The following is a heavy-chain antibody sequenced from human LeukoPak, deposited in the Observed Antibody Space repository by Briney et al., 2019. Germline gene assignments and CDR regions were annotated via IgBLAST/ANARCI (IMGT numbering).Heavy chain of an antibody. CDR1: GYTFTSFG. CDR3: ARGPRNDP. CDR2: TSPYDDNP. J-gene: IGHJ5*02. Sequence: ASVKVSCKTSGYTFTSFGITWVRQAPGQGLEWMGWTSPYDDNPDYAQKFQGRVTMTSDTSISTAYMELSSLRSDDTAVYFCARGPRNDPWGQGTLVTVSS. V-gene: IGHV1-18*01. D-gene: IGHD1-14*01.